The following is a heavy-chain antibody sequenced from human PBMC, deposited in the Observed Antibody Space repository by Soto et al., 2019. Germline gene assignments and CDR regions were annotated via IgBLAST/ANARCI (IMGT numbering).Heavy chain of an antibody. D-gene: IGHD3-22*01. CDR2: IYYSGST. V-gene: IGHV4-39*01. Sequence: PSETLSLTCTVSGGSISSSSYYWGWIRQPPGKGLEWIGSIYYSGSTYYNPSLKSRVTISVDTSKNQFSLKLSSVTAADTAVYYCARSVLNYYDSNGYYYVWNAFDIWGQGTMVTV. J-gene: IGHJ3*02. CDR3: ARSVLNYYDSNGYYYVWNAFDI. CDR1: GGSISSSSYY.